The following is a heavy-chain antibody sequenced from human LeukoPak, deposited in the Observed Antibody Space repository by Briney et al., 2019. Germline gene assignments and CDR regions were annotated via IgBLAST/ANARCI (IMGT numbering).Heavy chain of an antibody. Sequence: SETPSLTCTVSGGSISSGSYYWSWIRQPAGKGLEWIGRIYTSGSTNYNPSLKSRVTISVDTSKNQFSLKLSSVTAADTAVYYCARDRAGEYYYDSSGTKYAFDIWGQGTMVTVSS. CDR3: ARDRAGEYYYDSSGTKYAFDI. CDR1: GGSISSGSYY. V-gene: IGHV4-61*02. D-gene: IGHD3-22*01. CDR2: IYTSGST. J-gene: IGHJ3*02.